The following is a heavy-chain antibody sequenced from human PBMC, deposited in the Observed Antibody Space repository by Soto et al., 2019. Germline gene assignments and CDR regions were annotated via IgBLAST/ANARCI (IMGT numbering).Heavy chain of an antibody. CDR3: ARPRGTMVRGVIIPGWFDP. Sequence: QVQLVESGGGVVQPGRSLRLSCAASGFTFSSYGMHWVRQAPGKGLDWVAVIWYDGSNKYYADSVKGRFTISRDNSKNTLYLQMNSLRAEDTAVYYCARPRGTMVRGVIIPGWFDPWGQGTLVTVSS. D-gene: IGHD3-10*01. J-gene: IGHJ5*02. V-gene: IGHV3-33*01. CDR2: IWYDGSNK. CDR1: GFTFSSYG.